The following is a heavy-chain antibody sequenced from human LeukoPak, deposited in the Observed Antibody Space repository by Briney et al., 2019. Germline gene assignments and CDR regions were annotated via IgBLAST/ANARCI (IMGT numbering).Heavy chain of an antibody. CDR2: IKQDGSEK. D-gene: IGHD1-26*01. J-gene: IGHJ3*02. CDR1: GFTFSSYW. Sequence: GGSLRLSCAASGFTFSSYWMNWVRQAPAKGLEWVANIKQDGSEKYYVDSVKGRFTISRDNAKNSLYLQMNSLRAEDTAVYYCARARTRYSGSYGGAFDIWGQGTMVTVSS. CDR3: ARARTRYSGSYGGAFDI. V-gene: IGHV3-7*01.